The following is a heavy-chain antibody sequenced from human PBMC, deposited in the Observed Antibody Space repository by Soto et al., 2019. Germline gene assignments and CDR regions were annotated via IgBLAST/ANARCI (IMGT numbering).Heavy chain of an antibody. V-gene: IGHV1-2*02. D-gene: IGHD5-12*01. J-gene: IGHJ6*03. CDR2: INPNGGAT. Sequence: VQLAQSGAEVKKPGASVKVSCKTSGDSFNDYYIHWVRQAPGQGLEWMGWINPNGGATKYAQKFQGRVTVTRDTSNRKVYMELSSLRSDDTAVYYCARESGGATATLDYYYCYMDVWGKGTTVTVSS. CDR1: GDSFNDYY. CDR3: ARESGGATATLDYYYCYMDV.